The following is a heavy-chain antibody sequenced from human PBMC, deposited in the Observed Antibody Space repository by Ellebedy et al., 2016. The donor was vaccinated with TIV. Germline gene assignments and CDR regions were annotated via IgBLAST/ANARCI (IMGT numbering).Heavy chain of an antibody. Sequence: SETLSLXXTVSGGSISSYYWSWIRQPPGKGLEWIGYIYYSGSTNYNPSLKSRVTISVDTSKNQFSLKLSSVTAADTAVYYCARDYGSGSYYPLFDPWGQGTLVTVSS. D-gene: IGHD3-10*01. CDR1: GGSISSYY. CDR2: IYYSGST. J-gene: IGHJ5*02. V-gene: IGHV4-59*01. CDR3: ARDYGSGSYYPLFDP.